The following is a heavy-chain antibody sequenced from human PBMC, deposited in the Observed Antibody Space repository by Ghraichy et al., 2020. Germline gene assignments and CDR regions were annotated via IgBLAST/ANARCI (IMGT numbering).Heavy chain of an antibody. Sequence: GGSLRLSCAASGFTFRNYWMHWVRQAPGKGLEWVANIKQDGSEKYYVDSVKGRFTISRDNAKNSLYLQMNSLRAEDTGVYYCTRAIDVWGQGTTVTVSS. CDR2: IKQDGSEK. CDR1: GFTFRNYW. CDR3: TRAIDV. J-gene: IGHJ6*02. V-gene: IGHV3-7*01.